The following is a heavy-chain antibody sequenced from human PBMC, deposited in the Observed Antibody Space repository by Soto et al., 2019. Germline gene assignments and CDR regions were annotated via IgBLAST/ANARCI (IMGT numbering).Heavy chain of an antibody. J-gene: IGHJ3*02. CDR2: IFYSGST. V-gene: IGHV4-59*08. CDR3: ARHYYDYWSGSYPGDAFHI. CDR1: GGSISSYD. D-gene: IGHD3-3*01. Sequence: QVQLQESGPGLVESSETLSLTCTVSGGSISSYDWGWIRQPPGRGLEWIGNIFYSGSTNYNPSLKSRVTISVDTSKNQFSLNLRSVTAADTAVYYCARHYYDYWSGSYPGDAFHIWGQGTPVTVSS.